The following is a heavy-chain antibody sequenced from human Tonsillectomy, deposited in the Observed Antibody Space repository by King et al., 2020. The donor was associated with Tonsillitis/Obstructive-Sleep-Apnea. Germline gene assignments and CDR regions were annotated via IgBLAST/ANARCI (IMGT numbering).Heavy chain of an antibody. J-gene: IGHJ4*02. CDR2: INHSGST. Sequence: VQLQQWGAGLLKPSETLSLTCAVYGGSFSGYYWSWIRQPPGKGLEWIGEINHSGSTNYNPSLKSRVTISVDTSKNQFSLKLSSVTAADTAVYYCAREGVNDFGGYVDFWGQGTLVTVSS. CDR3: AREGVNDFGGYVDF. CDR1: GGSFSGYY. D-gene: IGHD4-23*01. V-gene: IGHV4-34*01.